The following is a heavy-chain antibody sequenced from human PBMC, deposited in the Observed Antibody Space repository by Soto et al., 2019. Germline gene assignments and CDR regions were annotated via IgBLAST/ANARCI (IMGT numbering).Heavy chain of an antibody. V-gene: IGHV1-2*04. CDR1: GYTFTGYY. J-gene: IGHJ4*02. CDR3: ARGTAYDILTGYLFDY. CDR2: INPNSGGT. Sequence: GASVKVSCKASGYTFTGYYMHWVRQAPGQGLEWMGWINPNSGGTNYAQKFQGWVTMTRDTSISTAYMGLSRLRSDDTAVYYCARGTAYDILTGYLFDYWGQGTLVTVSS. D-gene: IGHD3-9*01.